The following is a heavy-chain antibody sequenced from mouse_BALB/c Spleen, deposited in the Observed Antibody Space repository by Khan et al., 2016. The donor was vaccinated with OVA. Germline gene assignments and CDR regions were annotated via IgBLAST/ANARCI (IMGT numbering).Heavy chain of an antibody. CDR1: GYIFTNYL. D-gene: IGHD3-2*02. Sequence: VQLQQSGPELVKPGTSVKMSCKASGYIFTNYLIHWVKQKPGQGLEWIGYINPYNGATKYNEKFKGKATLTSDKSSITAYMELCSLSSEASAIYYCARGNWQAYYFDYWGQGSTLTVSS. CDR2: INPYNGAT. V-gene: IGHV1S136*01. CDR3: ARGNWQAYYFDY. J-gene: IGHJ2*01.